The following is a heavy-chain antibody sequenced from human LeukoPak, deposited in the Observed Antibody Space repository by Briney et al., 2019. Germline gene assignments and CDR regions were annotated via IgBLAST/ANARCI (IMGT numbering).Heavy chain of an antibody. CDR3: AKKAGNDYGDQNWFDP. CDR1: GFIFSAYG. D-gene: IGHD4-17*01. CDR2: IWYDGTNK. V-gene: IGHV3-33*06. J-gene: IGHJ5*02. Sequence: GGSLRLSCAASGFIFSAYGMHWVRQAPGKGLEWVAIIWYDGTNKYYTDSVKGRFTISRDNSKNTLYLQMNSLRAEDTAVYYCAKKAGNDYGDQNWFDPWGQGTLVTVSS.